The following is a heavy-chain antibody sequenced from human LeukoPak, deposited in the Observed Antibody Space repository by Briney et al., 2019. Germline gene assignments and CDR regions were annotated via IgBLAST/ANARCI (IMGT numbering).Heavy chain of an antibody. Sequence: GRSLRLSCAASGFSFSSYGMHWVRQAPGKGLEWVSSISSSSSYIYYADSVKGRFTISRDNSKNTLYLQMNSLRAEDTAVYYCARDGGYNWNDVVGPFDYWGQGTLVTVSS. V-gene: IGHV3-21*01. CDR2: ISSSSSYI. J-gene: IGHJ4*02. CDR1: GFSFSSYG. D-gene: IGHD1-20*01. CDR3: ARDGGYNWNDVVGPFDY.